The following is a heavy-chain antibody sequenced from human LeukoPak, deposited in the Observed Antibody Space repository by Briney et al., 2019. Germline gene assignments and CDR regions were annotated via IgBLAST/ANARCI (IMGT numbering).Heavy chain of an antibody. V-gene: IGHV3-53*01. CDR2: IYSGGST. Sequence: SGGSLRLSCAASEFTVSSNYMSWVRQAPGKGLEWVSVIYSGGSTYYADSVKGRFTISRDNSKNTLYLQMNSLRAEDTAVYYCASRDYYDSSGYYDAFDIWGRGTMVTVSS. D-gene: IGHD3-22*01. CDR1: EFTVSSNY. CDR3: ASRDYYDSSGYYDAFDI. J-gene: IGHJ3*02.